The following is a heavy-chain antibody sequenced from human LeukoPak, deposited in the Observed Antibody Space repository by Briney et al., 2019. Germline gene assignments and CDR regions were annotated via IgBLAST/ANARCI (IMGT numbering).Heavy chain of an antibody. D-gene: IGHD2-15*01. Sequence: GGSLRLSCAASGFTFGSYAMYWVRQAPGKGLEWVSGIFGSGGSAYYADSVKGRFTISRDNSKNTVYLQMDSLRAEDTAIYYCAKTTTGYSSGRYPAWPIDYWGQGTLVTVSS. CDR1: GFTFGSYA. J-gene: IGHJ4*02. CDR3: AKTTTGYSSGRYPAWPIDY. V-gene: IGHV3-23*01. CDR2: IFGSGGSA.